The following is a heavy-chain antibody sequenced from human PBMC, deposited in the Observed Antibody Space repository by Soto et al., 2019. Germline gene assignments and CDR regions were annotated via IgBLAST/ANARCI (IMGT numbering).Heavy chain of an antibody. Sequence: QVQLQESGPGLVKPSETLSLTCTVSGGSISSYYWSWIRQPPGKGLEWIGYIYYSGSTNYNPSLKSRVTISVDTSKNQFSLKLSSVTAADTAVYYCARHKGRPHTIVATIFDAFDIWGQGTMVTVSS. CDR3: ARHKGRPHTIVATIFDAFDI. CDR1: GGSISSYY. V-gene: IGHV4-59*08. J-gene: IGHJ3*02. D-gene: IGHD5-12*01. CDR2: IYYSGST.